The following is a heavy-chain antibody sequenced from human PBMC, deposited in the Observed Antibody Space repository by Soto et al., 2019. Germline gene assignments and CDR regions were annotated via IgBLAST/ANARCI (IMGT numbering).Heavy chain of an antibody. V-gene: IGHV4-59*01. CDR1: GGSISGYY. D-gene: IGHD2-2*01. CDR3: AREGXSSTSCYPPYYYYGMDV. Sequence: SETLSLTCTVSGGSISGYYWSWIRQPPGKGLEWIGYIYYSGSTNYNPSLKSRVTISVDTSKNQFSLKLSSVTAADTAVYYCAREGXSSTSCYPPYYYYGMDVWGQGTTVTVSS. J-gene: IGHJ6*02. CDR2: IYYSGST.